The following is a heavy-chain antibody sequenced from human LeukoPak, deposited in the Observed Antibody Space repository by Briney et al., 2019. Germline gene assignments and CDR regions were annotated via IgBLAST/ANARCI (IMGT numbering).Heavy chain of an antibody. CDR1: GFTLSSYG. J-gene: IGHJ5*02. CDR3: AKGDRYSGYKNWFDP. CDR2: ISGSGGST. V-gene: IGHV3-23*01. D-gene: IGHD5-12*01. Sequence: PGGSLRLSCAASGFTLSSYGMSWVRQAPGKGLEWVSAISGSGGSTYYADSVKGRFTISRDNSKNTLYLQMNSLRAEDTAVYYCAKGDRYSGYKNWFDPWGQGTLVTVSS.